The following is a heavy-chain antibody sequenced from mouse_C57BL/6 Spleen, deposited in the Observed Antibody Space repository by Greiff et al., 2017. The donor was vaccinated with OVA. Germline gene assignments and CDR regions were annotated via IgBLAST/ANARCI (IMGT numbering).Heavy chain of an antibody. CDR2: IYPGDGDT. Sequence: QVQLQQSGAELVKPGASVKISCKASGYAFSSYWMNWVKQRPGKGLEWIGQIYPGDGDTNYNGKFKGKATRTADKSSSTAYMQLSSLTSEDSAVYFCAIITTVVATDYWGQGTTLTVSS. CDR1: GYAFSSYW. J-gene: IGHJ2*01. D-gene: IGHD1-1*01. CDR3: AIITTVVATDY. V-gene: IGHV1-80*01.